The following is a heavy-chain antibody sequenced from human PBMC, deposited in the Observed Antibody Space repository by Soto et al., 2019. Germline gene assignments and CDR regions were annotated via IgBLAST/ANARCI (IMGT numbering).Heavy chain of an antibody. CDR1: GYTFGNYD. J-gene: IGHJ6*02. V-gene: IGHV1-8*01. CDR2: MDPNSANT. Sequence: GASVKVSCKASGYTFGNYDINWVRQATGQGLEWMGWMDPNSANTGYAQNFQDRVTLTTNTSISTAYMELSSLRSEDTAVYYCARGGQWLLLGMDVWGQGTTVTVSS. CDR3: ARGGQWLLLGMDV. D-gene: IGHD5-12*01.